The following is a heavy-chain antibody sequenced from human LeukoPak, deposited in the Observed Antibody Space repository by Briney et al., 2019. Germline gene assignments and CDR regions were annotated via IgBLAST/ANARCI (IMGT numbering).Heavy chain of an antibody. D-gene: IGHD3-10*01. V-gene: IGHV3-7*03. Sequence: GGSLRLSCAASGFTFSSYWMNWARQAPGKGLEWVASINHNGNVNYYVDSVKGRFTISRDNAKNSLYLQMSNLRAEDTAVYYCAREESGIADYWGQGTLVTVSS. J-gene: IGHJ4*02. CDR1: GFTFSSYW. CDR3: AREESGIADY. CDR2: INHNGNVN.